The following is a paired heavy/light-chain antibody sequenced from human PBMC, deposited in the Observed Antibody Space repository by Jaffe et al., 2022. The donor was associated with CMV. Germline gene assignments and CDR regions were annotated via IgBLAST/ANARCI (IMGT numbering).Heavy chain of an antibody. CDR1: GYTFSTYG. V-gene: IGHV1-18*01. J-gene: IGHJ3*02. CDR3: ARHETGGFDI. D-gene: IGHD1-26*01. CDR2: ISAYNGNT. Sequence: QVQLVQSGAEVKKPGASVKVSCKASGYTFSTYGISWVRQAPGQGLEWMGWISAYNGNTNFAQKFQGRLTMTTDTSSSTAYMDLRTLRSDDTALYFCARHETGGFDIWGQGTMVTVSS.
Light chain of an antibody. J-gene: IGLJ1*01. CDR3: CSFAGRSTSYV. Sequence: QSALTQPASVSGSPGQSITISCTGTSSDVGSYNLVSWYQQHPGKAPKLMIYGVTKRPSGISYRFSGSKSGNTASLTISGLQAEDEADYYCCSFAGRSTSYVFGTGTRVTVL. CDR2: GVT. V-gene: IGLV2-23*02. CDR1: SSDVGSYNL.